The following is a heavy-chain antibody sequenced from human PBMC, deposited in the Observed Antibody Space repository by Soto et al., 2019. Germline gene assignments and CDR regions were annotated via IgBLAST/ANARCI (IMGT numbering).Heavy chain of an antibody. CDR3: ARAPFRGANSRGAFDI. CDR2: IYYSGST. D-gene: IGHD7-27*01. CDR1: GGSIGSGDYY. J-gene: IGHJ3*02. V-gene: IGHV4-30-4*01. Sequence: QVQLQESGPGLVKPSQTLSLTCTVSGGSIGSGDYYWSWIRQPPGKGLEWIGYIYYSGSTYYNPSLKSRLTISVDTSKYQFSLQLNSVTAADTALYYCARAPFRGANSRGAFDIWGQGTMVHVSS.